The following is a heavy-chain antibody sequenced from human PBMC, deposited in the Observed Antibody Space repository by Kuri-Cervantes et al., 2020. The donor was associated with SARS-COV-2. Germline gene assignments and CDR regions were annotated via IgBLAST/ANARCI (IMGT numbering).Heavy chain of an antibody. D-gene: IGHD6-13*01. CDR1: GYSISSGYY. CDR3: ASSSSSWPYYFDY. V-gene: IGHV4-38-2*01. Sequence: SETLSLTCAVSGYSISSGYYWGRIRQPPGKGLEWIGSIYHSGSTYYSPSLKSRVTISVDTSKNQFSLKLSSVTAADTAVYYCASSSSSWPYYFDYWGQGTLVTVSS. J-gene: IGHJ4*02. CDR2: IYHSGST.